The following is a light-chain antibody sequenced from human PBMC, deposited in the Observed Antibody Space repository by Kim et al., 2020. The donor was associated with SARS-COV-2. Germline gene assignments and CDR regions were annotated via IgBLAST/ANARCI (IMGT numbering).Light chain of an antibody. Sequence: GQRVTISCSGGSSNVGTNDVHWYQQLPGTAPKLLIYKDRQRPSGVPDRFSGSKSGTSASLAISGLQSEDEADYDCATGDDSLSGPVFGGGTKVTVL. V-gene: IGLV1-47*01. CDR1: SSNVGTND. CDR3: ATGDDSLSGPV. CDR2: KDR. J-gene: IGLJ3*02.